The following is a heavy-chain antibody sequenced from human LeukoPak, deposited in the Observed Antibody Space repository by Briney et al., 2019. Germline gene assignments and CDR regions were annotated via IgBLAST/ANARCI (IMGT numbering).Heavy chain of an antibody. V-gene: IGHV4-59*08. CDR3: LNSGSNYEAVS. CDR1: GGSISTYY. D-gene: IGHD5-18*01. Sequence: SETLSLTCTVSGGSISTYYWSWIRQPPGKGLEYIGYIYYSGSTNYNPSLKSRVTISVDTSKNQFSLKLSSVSAADTAFYFCLNSGSNYEAVSWGQGTLVTVSS. J-gene: IGHJ5*02. CDR2: IYYSGST.